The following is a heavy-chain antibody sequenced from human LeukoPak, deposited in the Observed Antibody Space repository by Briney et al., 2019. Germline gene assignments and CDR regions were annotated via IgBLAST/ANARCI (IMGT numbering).Heavy chain of an antibody. Sequence: GGSLRLSCAASGFTFDDYAMHWVRQAPGKGLEWVSGISWNSGSIGYADSVKGRFTISRDNAKNSLYLQMNSLRAEDTALYYCARVRDGYNYLDYWGQGTLVTVSS. D-gene: IGHD5-24*01. J-gene: IGHJ4*02. CDR3: ARVRDGYNYLDY. CDR1: GFTFDDYA. CDR2: ISWNSGSI. V-gene: IGHV3-9*01.